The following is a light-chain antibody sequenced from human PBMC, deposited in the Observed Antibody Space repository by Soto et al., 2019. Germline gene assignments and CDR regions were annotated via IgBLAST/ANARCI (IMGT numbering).Light chain of an antibody. CDR1: QSVSSSY. J-gene: IGKJ1*01. Sequence: EILLTQSPGTLSFSPGERATLSCRASQSVSSSYLAWYQQKPGQAPRLLIYGASSRATGIPDRFSGSGSGTDFTLTISRLEPEDFAVYYCQQYGSSPWTFGQGTKVEIK. V-gene: IGKV3-20*01. CDR2: GAS. CDR3: QQYGSSPWT.